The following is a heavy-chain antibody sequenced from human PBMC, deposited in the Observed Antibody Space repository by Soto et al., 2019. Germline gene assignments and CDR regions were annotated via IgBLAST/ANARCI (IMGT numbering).Heavy chain of an antibody. Sequence: GGSLRLSCAASGFAFSSYWMSWVRQAPGKGLEWVANINQDGSETYHMDSVKGRFTISRDNAKNSMYLQMNSLRAEDTAVYYCVRPQNYNPFDYWGQGSLVTVSS. D-gene: IGHD1-20*01. CDR3: VRPQNYNPFDY. CDR2: INQDGSET. CDR1: GFAFSSYW. V-gene: IGHV3-7*03. J-gene: IGHJ4*02.